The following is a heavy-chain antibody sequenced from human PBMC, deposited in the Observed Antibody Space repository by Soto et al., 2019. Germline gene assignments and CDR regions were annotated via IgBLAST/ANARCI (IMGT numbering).Heavy chain of an antibody. CDR2: ISYDGSDK. CDR3: ARDYYKYYDSSGYYRSPAY. Sequence: PGGSLRLSCAASGITFSSYGFHWVRQAPGKGLEWVALISYDGSDKDYADSVKGRFTISRDNSRNTLFLQMDSLRAEDTAVYYCARDYYKYYDSSGYYRSPAYWGQGTLVTVSS. CDR1: GITFSSYG. D-gene: IGHD3-22*01. V-gene: IGHV3-30*03. J-gene: IGHJ4*02.